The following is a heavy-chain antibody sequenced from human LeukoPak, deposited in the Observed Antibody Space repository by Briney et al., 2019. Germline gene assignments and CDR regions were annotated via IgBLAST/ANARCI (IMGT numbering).Heavy chain of an antibody. D-gene: IGHD3-22*01. CDR2: IKSKTDGGTT. Sequence: GGSLRLSCAASGFTFSNAWMSWVRQAPGKGLEWVGRIKSKTDGGTTDYAAPVKGRFTISRDDSKNTLYLQMNSLKTEDTAVYYCTTGYFSNYYDSSGYSDYWGQGTLVTVSS. CDR3: TTGYFSNYYDSSGYSDY. CDR1: GFTFSNAW. J-gene: IGHJ4*02. V-gene: IGHV3-15*01.